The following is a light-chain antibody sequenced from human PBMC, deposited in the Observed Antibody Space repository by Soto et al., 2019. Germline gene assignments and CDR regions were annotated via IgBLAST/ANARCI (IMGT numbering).Light chain of an antibody. J-gene: IGLJ1*01. CDR1: SSDVGSYNR. Sequence: QSVLTQPPSVSGSPGQSVAISCTGTSSDVGSYNRVSWYQQPPGTAPKLMIFDVSNRPSGVPDRFSGSKSGNTASLTISGLQAEDEAYYYCRSYTTSNTHVFGTGTKVTVL. CDR3: RSYTTSNTHV. CDR2: DVS. V-gene: IGLV2-18*02.